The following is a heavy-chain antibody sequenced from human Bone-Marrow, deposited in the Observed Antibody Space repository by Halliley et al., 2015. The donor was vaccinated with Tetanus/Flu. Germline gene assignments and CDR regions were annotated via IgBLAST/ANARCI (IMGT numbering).Heavy chain of an antibody. Sequence: LEGVAAFSTAGDTYYPGSVKGRFTISRENAENSLYLQMNRLRAGDTAVYYCVREDCSGSFDYWGQGTLVTVSS. V-gene: IGHV3-13*04. J-gene: IGHJ4*02. CDR3: VREDCSGSFDY. CDR2: FSTAGDT. D-gene: IGHD2-15*01.